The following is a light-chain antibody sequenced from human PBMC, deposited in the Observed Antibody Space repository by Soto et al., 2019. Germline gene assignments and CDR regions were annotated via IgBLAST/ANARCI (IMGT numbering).Light chain of an antibody. CDR2: EDN. Sequence: NFMLTQPHSVSESPGKTVTISCTRSSGSIASNYVQWYQQRPGSAPTTVIYEDNQRPSGVPDRFSASIDSSSNSASLTISGLKTEDEADYYCQSYDSSNYVFGTGTKLTVL. CDR1: SGSIASNY. J-gene: IGLJ1*01. CDR3: QSYDSSNYV. V-gene: IGLV6-57*03.